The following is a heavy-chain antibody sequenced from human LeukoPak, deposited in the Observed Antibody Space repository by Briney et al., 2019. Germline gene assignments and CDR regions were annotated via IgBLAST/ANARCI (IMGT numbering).Heavy chain of an antibody. CDR3: AKDMGYYGSGSPFDY. Sequence: GGSLRLSCAASGFTFSTYWMSWVRQAPGKGLEWVAIIKQDGSEKYYVDSVKGRFTISRDNAKNSLFLQMNSLRAEDMALYYCAKDMGYYGSGSPFDYWGQGTLVTVSS. J-gene: IGHJ4*02. CDR2: IKQDGSEK. CDR1: GFTFSTYW. D-gene: IGHD3-10*01. V-gene: IGHV3-7*03.